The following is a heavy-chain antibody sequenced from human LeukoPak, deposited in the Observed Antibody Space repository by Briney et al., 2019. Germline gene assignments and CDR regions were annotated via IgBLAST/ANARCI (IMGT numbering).Heavy chain of an antibody. CDR3: ARGYYDYGGTYYFDY. J-gene: IGHJ4*02. D-gene: IGHD4-23*01. CDR1: GYTFTGYY. CDR2: INPNSGGT. V-gene: IGHV1-2*02. Sequence: ASVKVSCKASGYTFTGYYMHWVRQAPGQGLEWMGWINPNSGGTNYAQKFQGRVTMTRDTSISTAYMELSRLRSDDTAVYYCARGYYDYGGTYYFDYWGQGTLVTVSS.